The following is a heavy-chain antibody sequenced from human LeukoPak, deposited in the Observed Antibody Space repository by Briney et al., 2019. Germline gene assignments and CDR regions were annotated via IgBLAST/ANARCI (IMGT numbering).Heavy chain of an antibody. CDR1: GYTFTGYY. CDR3: ARDSLYGDYYFDY. J-gene: IGHJ4*02. D-gene: IGHD4-17*01. CDR2: INPNSGGT. V-gene: IGHV1-2*06. Sequence: GASVKVSCKASGYTFTGYYMHWVRQAPGQGLEWMGRINPNSGGTNYAQKFQGRVTMTRDTSISTAYMEQSRLRSDDTAVYYCARDSLYGDYYFDYWGQGTLVTVSS.